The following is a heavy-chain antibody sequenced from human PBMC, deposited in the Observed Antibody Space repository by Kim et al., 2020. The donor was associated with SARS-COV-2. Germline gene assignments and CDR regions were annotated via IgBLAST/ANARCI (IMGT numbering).Heavy chain of an antibody. D-gene: IGHD6-13*01. J-gene: IGHJ5*02. CDR3: ARDLYSSSWYKRDWFDP. CDR1: GFTFSSYS. CDR2: ISSSSSYI. V-gene: IGHV3-21*01. Sequence: GGSLRLSCAASGFTFSSYSMNWVRQAPGKGLEWVSSISSSSSYIYYADSVKGRFTISRDNAKNSLYLQMNSLRAEDTAVYYCARDLYSSSWYKRDWFDPWGQGTLVTVSS.